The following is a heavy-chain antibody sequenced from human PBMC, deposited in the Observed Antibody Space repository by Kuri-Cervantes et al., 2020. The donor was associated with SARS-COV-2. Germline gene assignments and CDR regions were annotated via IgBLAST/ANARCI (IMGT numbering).Heavy chain of an antibody. Sequence: GGSLRLFCAASGFTFSSYAMSGVRQAPGKGLEWVPAISGRGCSTYYADSVKGRFTISRDNSKRTLYLQMNSLRAEDTAVYYCARGYSYGPFNYWGQGTLVTVSS. V-gene: IGHV3-23*01. CDR1: GFTFSSYA. J-gene: IGHJ4*02. D-gene: IGHD5-18*01. CDR2: ISGRGCST. CDR3: ARGYSYGPFNY.